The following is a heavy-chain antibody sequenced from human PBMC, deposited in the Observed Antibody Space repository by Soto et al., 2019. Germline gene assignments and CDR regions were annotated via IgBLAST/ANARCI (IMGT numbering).Heavy chain of an antibody. CDR3: AKDSGLQVREFSPLDY. CDR2: IWYDGSDK. CDR1: GFTFSSYG. V-gene: IGHV3-33*06. Sequence: QVQLVESGGGVVQPGRSLRLSCAASGFTFSSYGMHWVRQAPGKGLAWVAVIWYDGSDKYYGDSVKGRFTISRDNSEYTVYLQMNSLRPEDTAMYYCAKDSGLQVREFSPLDYWGQVTVVAVSS. J-gene: IGHJ4*02. D-gene: IGHD3-10*01.